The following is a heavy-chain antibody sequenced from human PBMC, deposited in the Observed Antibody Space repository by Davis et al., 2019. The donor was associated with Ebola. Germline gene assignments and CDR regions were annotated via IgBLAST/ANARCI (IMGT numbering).Heavy chain of an antibody. V-gene: IGHV3-7*01. CDR1: GFTFSSYW. CDR2: IKHDGSEK. D-gene: IGHD5-24*01. Sequence: GESLKISCAASGFTFSSYWTSWVRQAPGKGLEWVANIKHDGSEKYYVDSVKGGFTISRENDKNSLYLQMNSLGAEDTAVYYCARDRGNGYNSGYYYYGMDVWGQGTTVTVSS. J-gene: IGHJ6*02. CDR3: ARDRGNGYNSGYYYYGMDV.